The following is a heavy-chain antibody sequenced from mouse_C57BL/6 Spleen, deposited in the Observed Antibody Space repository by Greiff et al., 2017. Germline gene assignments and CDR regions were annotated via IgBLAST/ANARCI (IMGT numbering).Heavy chain of an antibody. D-gene: IGHD1-1*01. J-gene: IGHJ2*01. CDR2: IDPEDGDT. Sequence: EVQLQESGAELVRPGASVKLSCTASGFNIKDYYMHWVKQRPEQGLEWIGRIDPEDGDTEYAPKFQGKATMTADTPSNTAYLQLSSLTSEDTAVYYCTTWYYGSSYDYYWGQGTTLTVSS. V-gene: IGHV14-1*01. CDR1: GFNIKDYY. CDR3: TTWYYGSSYDYY.